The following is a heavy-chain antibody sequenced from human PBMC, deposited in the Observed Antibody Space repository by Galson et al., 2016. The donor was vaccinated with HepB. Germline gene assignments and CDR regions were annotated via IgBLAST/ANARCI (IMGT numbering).Heavy chain of an antibody. J-gene: IGHJ6*03. D-gene: IGHD4-17*01. Sequence: KTLSLTCAVYGGSFSGYYWSWIRQSPGKGLEWIGDVNQSGRTNYNPFLRSRVTISLDTSKNQFSLKVRSVTAADTAVYYCARGDNPDYGDYASAYYYMDVWGKGTTVTVSS. CDR3: ARGDNPDYGDYASAYYYMDV. CDR1: GGSFSGYY. CDR2: VNQSGRT. V-gene: IGHV4-34*01.